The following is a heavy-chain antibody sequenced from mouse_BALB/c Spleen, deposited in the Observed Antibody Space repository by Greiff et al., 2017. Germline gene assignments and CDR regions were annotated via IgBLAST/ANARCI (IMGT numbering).Heavy chain of an antibody. CDR2: ISSGGST. V-gene: IGHV5-6-5*01. Sequence: EVQVVESGGGLVKPGGSLKLSCAASGFTFSSYAMSWVRQTPEKRLEWVASISSGGSTYYPDSVKGRFTISRDNARNILYLQMSSLRSEDTAMYYCARDYRYGYAMDYWGQGTSVTVSS. J-gene: IGHJ4*01. CDR3: ARDYRYGYAMDY. D-gene: IGHD2-14*01. CDR1: GFTFSSYA.